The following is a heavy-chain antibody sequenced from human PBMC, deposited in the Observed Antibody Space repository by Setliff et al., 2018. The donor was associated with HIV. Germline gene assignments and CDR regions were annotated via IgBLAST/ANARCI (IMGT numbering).Heavy chain of an antibody. V-gene: IGHV4-59*02. D-gene: IGHD3-10*01. CDR2: FYVSGNT. J-gene: IGHJ3*02. CDR1: GASVSSHS. Sequence: SETLSLTCTVSGASVSSHSWSWIRQSPGRGLEWIGGFYVSGNTHYNPSLKSRVSFSIDTSKNQFSLRLGSLTAADTAIFYCARPIVRGLEAFDIWGQGTLVTVSS. CDR3: ARPIVRGLEAFDI.